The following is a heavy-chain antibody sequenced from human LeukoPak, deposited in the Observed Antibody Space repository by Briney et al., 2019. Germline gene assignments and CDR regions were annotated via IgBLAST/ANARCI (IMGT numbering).Heavy chain of an antibody. V-gene: IGHV3-48*04. CDR1: GFTFSIYS. D-gene: IGHD6-13*01. CDR3: ARVHEDSSWYGFYGY. Sequence: PGGSLRLSCAASGFTFSIYSMNWVRQAPGKGLEWVSYISSSSSAIYYADSVKGRFTISRDNAKNSLYLQMNSLRAEDTAVYYCARVHEDSSWYGFYGYWGQGTLVTVSS. CDR2: ISSSSSAI. J-gene: IGHJ4*02.